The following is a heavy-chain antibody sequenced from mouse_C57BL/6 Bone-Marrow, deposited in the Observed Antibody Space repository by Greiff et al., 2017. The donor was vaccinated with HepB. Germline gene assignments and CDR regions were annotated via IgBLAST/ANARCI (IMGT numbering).Heavy chain of an antibody. CDR1: GYTFTSYW. J-gene: IGHJ4*01. CDR3: AREDYDGDYYAMDY. Sequence: QVQLQQPGAELVKPGASVKMSCKASGYTFTSYWITWVKQRPGQGLEWIGDIYPGSGSTNYNEKFKSKATLTVDTSSSTAYMQLSSLRAEDSAVYYCAREDYDGDYYAMDYWGQGTSVTVSS. D-gene: IGHD2-4*01. CDR2: IYPGSGST. V-gene: IGHV1-55*01.